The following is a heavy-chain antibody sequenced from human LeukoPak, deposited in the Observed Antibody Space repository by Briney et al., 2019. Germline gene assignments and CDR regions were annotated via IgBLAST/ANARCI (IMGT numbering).Heavy chain of an antibody. CDR3: ARGVYLGNGYYFDY. CDR2: IYTSGST. V-gene: IGHV4-4*07. D-gene: IGHD2-8*01. J-gene: IGHJ4*02. Sequence: SETLSLTCTVSGGSISSYYWNWIRQPAGKGLEWIGHIYTSGSTNYNSSLRSRVTMSVDTSKNQFSVKLNSVIAADTAMYYCARGVYLGNGYYFDYWGQGTLVTVSS. CDR1: GGSISSYY.